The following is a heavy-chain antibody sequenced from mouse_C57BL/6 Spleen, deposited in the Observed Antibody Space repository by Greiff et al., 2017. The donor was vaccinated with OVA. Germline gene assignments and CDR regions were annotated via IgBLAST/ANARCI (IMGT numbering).Heavy chain of an antibody. V-gene: IGHV1-82*01. D-gene: IGHD3-2*02. CDR2: IYPGDGDT. J-gene: IGHJ1*03. Sequence: VQLQQSGPELVKPGASVKISCKASGYAFSSSWMNWVKQRPGKGLEWIGRIYPGDGDTKYNGKFKGKATLTADKSSSTAYMQLSSLTSEDSAVYFCARQAGSRYFDVWGTGTTVTVSS. CDR3: ARQAGSRYFDV. CDR1: GYAFSSSW.